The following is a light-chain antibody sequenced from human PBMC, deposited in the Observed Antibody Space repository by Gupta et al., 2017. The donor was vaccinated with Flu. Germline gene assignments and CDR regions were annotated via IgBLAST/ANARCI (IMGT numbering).Light chain of an antibody. J-gene: IGKJ2*01. CDR3: KQALQSPVT. CDR1: HSLLHKSKCNY. Sequence: TPREPSVVYCMSSHSLLHKSKCNYLDWYLLKPGQSPQLLIYVGSNLASGVPDRFSGSGSGTDFTLKISRVEAEDVGVYYCKQALQSPVTFGQGTKLEIK. CDR2: VGS. V-gene: IGKV2-28*01.